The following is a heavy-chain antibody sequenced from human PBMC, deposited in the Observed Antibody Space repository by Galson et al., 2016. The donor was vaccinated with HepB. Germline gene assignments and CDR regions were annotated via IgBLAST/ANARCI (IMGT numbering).Heavy chain of an antibody. V-gene: IGHV3-30*18. CDR3: AKAGEGGGDLDY. J-gene: IGHJ4*02. CDR2: TSYDGGHK. D-gene: IGHD4-23*01. Sequence: SLRLSCAASGFTFSSFGMHWVRQPPGKGLEWVAVTSYDGGHKYYGDSVRGRFTISRDNSKNTLYLQMNSLRPEDTALYYCAKAGEGGGDLDYWGQGTLVTVSS. CDR1: GFTFSSFG.